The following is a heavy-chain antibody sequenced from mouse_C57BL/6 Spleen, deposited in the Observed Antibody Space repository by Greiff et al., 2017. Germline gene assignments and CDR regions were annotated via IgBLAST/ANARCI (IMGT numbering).Heavy chain of an antibody. J-gene: IGHJ4*01. Sequence: LVKPGASVKMSCTASGYTFTDYYMNWVKQSHGKSLEWIGVINPYNGGTSYNQKFKGKATLTVDKSSSTASMERSSLTSEDSAVYYCARGGSGCVDAMDYWGQGTSVTVSS. V-gene: IGHV1-19*01. D-gene: IGHD3-2*02. CDR3: ARGGSGCVDAMDY. CDR1: GYTFTDYY. CDR2: INPYNGGT.